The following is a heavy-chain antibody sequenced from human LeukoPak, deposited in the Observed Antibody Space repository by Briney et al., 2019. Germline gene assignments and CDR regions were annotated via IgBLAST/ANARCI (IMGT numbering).Heavy chain of an antibody. V-gene: IGHV3-9*03. CDR3: AKGLGVASLIVDALDM. Sequence: SGGSLRLSCVASGFTFHDYAMHWVRQVPGKGLEWVSGITWNSGSVLYADSVRGRFTISRDNAKNSLYLQMNSLRPEDMAFYYCAKGLGVASLIVDALDMWGQGTMVTV. D-gene: IGHD3/OR15-3a*01. J-gene: IGHJ3*02. CDR1: GFTFHDYA. CDR2: ITWNSGSV.